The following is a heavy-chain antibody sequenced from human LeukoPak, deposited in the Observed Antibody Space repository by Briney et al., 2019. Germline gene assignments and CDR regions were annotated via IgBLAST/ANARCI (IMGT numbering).Heavy chain of an antibody. CDR1: GYTFSGYY. J-gene: IGHJ4*02. CDR3: ARDLYNYGHLGPLHS. D-gene: IGHD5-18*01. V-gene: IGHV1-2*02. Sequence: ASVKVSCKASGYTFSGYYIHWVRQAPGQGLEWMGWINPNSGVTNYAQKFRGRVTMTRDTSISTAYMEVRSLRSGDTAVYYCARDLYNYGHLGPLHSWGQGTLVTVSS. CDR2: INPNSGVT.